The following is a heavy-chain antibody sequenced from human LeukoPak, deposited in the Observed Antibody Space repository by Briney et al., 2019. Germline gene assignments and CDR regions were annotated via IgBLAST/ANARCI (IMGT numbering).Heavy chain of an antibody. J-gene: IGHJ4*02. V-gene: IGHV3-23*01. Sequence: GGSLRLSCAASGFTFSSYAMSWVRQAPGKGLEWVSTISGSGGSTYYTDSVKGRFTISRDNSKNTLYLQMNSLRAEDTAVYYCAKGYSTNSYYFDSWGQGTLVTVSS. CDR1: GFTFSSYA. D-gene: IGHD6-13*01. CDR2: ISGSGGST. CDR3: AKGYSTNSYYFDS.